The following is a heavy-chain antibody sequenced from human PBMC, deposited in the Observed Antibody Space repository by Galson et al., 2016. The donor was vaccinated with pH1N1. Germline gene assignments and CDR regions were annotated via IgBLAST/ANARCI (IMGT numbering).Heavy chain of an antibody. D-gene: IGHD6-19*01. CDR1: GYTFSTYN. J-gene: IGHJ4*01. CDR3: ARDFYSGWPRIDF. Sequence: SVKVSCKESGYTFSTYNIHWLRQAPGQGLEWMGIINPSGDTTSYAQKFQGRVTMTRDTSANTVYMKLSSLRSEDTAIYYCARDFYSGWPRIDFWGHGVQVTVSS. CDR2: INPSGDTT. V-gene: IGHV1-46*03.